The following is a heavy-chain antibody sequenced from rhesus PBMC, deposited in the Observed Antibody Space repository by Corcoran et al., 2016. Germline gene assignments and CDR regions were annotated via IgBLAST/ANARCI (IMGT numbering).Heavy chain of an antibody. Sequence: EVQLVQSGAEVKRPGESLKISCKTSGYSFTSSWISWVRQMPGKGLEWMGAIDPSDSETRDNPSFQGQVSISADKAISTADLQWSRLKASDTATYYWAKSPIAASGLNYWGQGVLVTVSS. CDR3: AKSPIAASGLNY. V-gene: IGHV5-20*01. CDR1: GYSFTSSW. CDR2: IDPSDSET. J-gene: IGHJ4*01. D-gene: IGHD6S26*01.